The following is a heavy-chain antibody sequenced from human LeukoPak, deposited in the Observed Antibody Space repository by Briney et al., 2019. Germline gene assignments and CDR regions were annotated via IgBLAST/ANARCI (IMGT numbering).Heavy chain of an antibody. Sequence: GGSLRLSCAASGFTFSSYAMHWVRQAPGKGLEWVAVISYDGSNKYYADSVKGRFTISRDNSKNTLYLQMNSLRAEDTAVYYCARDRIVVVPAAMSYYMDVWGKGTTVTVSS. J-gene: IGHJ6*03. CDR1: GFTFSSYA. V-gene: IGHV3-30*04. CDR2: ISYDGSNK. CDR3: ARDRIVVVPAAMSYYMDV. D-gene: IGHD2-2*01.